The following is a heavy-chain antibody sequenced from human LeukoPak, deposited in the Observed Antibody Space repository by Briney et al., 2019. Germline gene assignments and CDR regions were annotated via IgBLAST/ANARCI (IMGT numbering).Heavy chain of an antibody. CDR2: IYYSGST. D-gene: IGHD6-13*01. CDR1: GGSISSGNYY. V-gene: IGHV4-30-4*01. CDR3: ARVEYSSSWYYFDY. J-gene: IGHJ4*02. Sequence: PSETLSLTCTVSGGSISSGNYYWSWIRQPPGKGLEWIGYIYYSGSTYYNPSLKSRVTISVDTSKNQFSLKLSSVTAADTAVYYCARVEYSSSWYYFDYWGQGTLVTVSS.